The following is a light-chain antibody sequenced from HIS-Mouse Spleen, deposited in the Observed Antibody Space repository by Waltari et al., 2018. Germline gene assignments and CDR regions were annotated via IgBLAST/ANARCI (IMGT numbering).Light chain of an antibody. V-gene: IGLV1-44*01. J-gene: IGLJ1*01. CDR3: AAWDDSLNGYV. Sequence: QSVLTQPPSASGTPGQRVTISCSGRSSNIGSNTVNWYQQLPGTAPKHLIYSNNPRPSGVPDRVSGSKSGTSASLAISGLQSEDEADYYCAAWDDSLNGYVFGTGTKVTVL. CDR1: SSNIGSNT. CDR2: SNN.